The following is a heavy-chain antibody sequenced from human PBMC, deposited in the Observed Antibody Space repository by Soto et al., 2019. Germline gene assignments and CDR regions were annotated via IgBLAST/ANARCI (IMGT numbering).Heavy chain of an antibody. CDR3: ASPPTYYYDSSGSMGAFDI. CDR1: GGSISSSSYY. V-gene: IGHV4-39*01. D-gene: IGHD3-22*01. J-gene: IGHJ3*02. CDR2: IYYSGST. Sequence: QLQLQESGPGLVKPSETLSLTCTVSGGSISSSSYYWGWIRQPPGKGLEWIGSIYYSGSTYYNPSLKSRVTISVDTAKNQFSRKLSSVTAADTAVYYCASPPTYYYDSSGSMGAFDIWGQGTMVTVSS.